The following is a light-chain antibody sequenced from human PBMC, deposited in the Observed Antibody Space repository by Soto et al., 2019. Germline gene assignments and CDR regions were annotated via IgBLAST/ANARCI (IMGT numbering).Light chain of an antibody. V-gene: IGLV2-14*03. CDR1: SSDVGGYNY. CDR3: SSYTSDTTRDVV. Sequence: QSALTQPASVSGSPGQSITISCTGTSSDVGGYNYVSWYQQHPGEAPKLIIYDVTNRPSGVFNRFSGSKSGNTASLTISGLQAEDEADYYCSSYTSDTTRDVVFGGGTKLTVL. J-gene: IGLJ2*01. CDR2: DVT.